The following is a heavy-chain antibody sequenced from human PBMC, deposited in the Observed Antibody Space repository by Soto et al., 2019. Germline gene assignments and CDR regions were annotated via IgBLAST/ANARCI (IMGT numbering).Heavy chain of an antibody. J-gene: IGHJ6*02. CDR1: GFTFSSYG. D-gene: IGHD3-3*01. CDR3: ARDPTYYDFRSGLSFGQYGMDV. V-gene: IGHV3-33*01. CDR2: IWYDGSNK. Sequence: GGALRLSCAASGFTFSSYGMHWVRQAPGKGLEWVAVIWYDGSNKYYADSVKGRFTISRDNSKNTLYLQMNSLRAEDTAVYYCARDPTYYDFRSGLSFGQYGMDVWGQGTTVTVSS.